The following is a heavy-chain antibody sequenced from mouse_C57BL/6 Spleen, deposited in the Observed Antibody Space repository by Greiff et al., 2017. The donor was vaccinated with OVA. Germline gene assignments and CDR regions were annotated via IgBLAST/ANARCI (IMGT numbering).Heavy chain of an antibody. CDR2: INPNNGGT. CDR1: GYTFTDYN. CDR3: ARRGAGPFAY. J-gene: IGHJ3*01. V-gene: IGHV1-18*01. D-gene: IGHD3-3*01. Sequence: EVQLQQSGPELVKPGASVKIPCKASGYTFTDYNMDWVTQSHGNSLEWIGDINPNNGGTIYNQKFKGKATLTVDKSSSTAYMELRSLTSEDTAVDYCARRGAGPFAYWGQGTLVTVSA.